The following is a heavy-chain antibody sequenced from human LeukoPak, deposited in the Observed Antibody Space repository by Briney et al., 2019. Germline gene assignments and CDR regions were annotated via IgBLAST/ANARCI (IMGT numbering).Heavy chain of an antibody. D-gene: IGHD2-15*01. CDR2: IYSGGST. CDR1: GFTVSGNC. J-gene: IGHJ4*02. CDR3: AKQLGYCSDGSCYFPY. Sequence: GGSLRLSCAASGFTVSGNCMNWVRQPPGKGLEWVSIIYSGGSTYYADSVQGRFTISRDNSKSTLCLQMNSLRAEDTAVYYCAKQLGYCSDGSCYFPYWGQGALVTVSS. V-gene: IGHV3-53*01.